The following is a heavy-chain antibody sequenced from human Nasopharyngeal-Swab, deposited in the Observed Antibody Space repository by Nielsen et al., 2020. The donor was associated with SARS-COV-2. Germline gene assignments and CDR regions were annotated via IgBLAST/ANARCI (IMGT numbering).Heavy chain of an antibody. CDR1: CGAISSYF. J-gene: IGHJ6*03. Sequence: SENLSPPSTVSCGAISSYFWSWVRPPPGEGLGGVGDIYFSGSTNYNPSLKSRVTISVDTSKNQFSLKLSSVTAADTAVYYCARAQYSGYDYYYYMDVWGKGTTVTVSS. CDR3: ARAQYSGYDYYYYMDV. CDR2: IYFSGST. V-gene: IGHV4-59*01. D-gene: IGHD5-12*01.